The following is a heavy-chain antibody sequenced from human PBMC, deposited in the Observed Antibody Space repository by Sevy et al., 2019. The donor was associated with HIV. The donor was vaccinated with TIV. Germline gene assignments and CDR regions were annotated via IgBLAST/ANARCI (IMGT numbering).Heavy chain of an antibody. D-gene: IGHD4-17*01. CDR1: GFTFSSYG. CDR3: ARDLEFYDSGDYGPAFMPDY. J-gene: IGHJ4*02. V-gene: IGHV3-33*01. Sequence: GGSLRLSCAASGFTFSSYGMHWVRQGPGKGLEWVAVIWFDGSNTYYADSVKGRFTISRDIAKKTLHLQMNSLGAEDTAGYYCARDLEFYDSGDYGPAFMPDYWGQGTLVTVSS. CDR2: IWFDGSNT.